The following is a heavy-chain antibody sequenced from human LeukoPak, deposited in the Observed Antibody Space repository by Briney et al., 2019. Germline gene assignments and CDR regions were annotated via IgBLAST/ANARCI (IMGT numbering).Heavy chain of an antibody. V-gene: IGHV3-74*01. CDR1: GVTLSTYW. D-gene: IGHD6-13*01. Sequence: PGGSLRLSCAASGVTLSTYWMHWVRQPPGKGLVWVSRIKSDGSTTSYVDSVKGRFTISRDNAKNTLYLQMNSLRAEDTAVYYCTRDLDYSSWNYGMDVWGQGTTVIVSS. J-gene: IGHJ6*02. CDR3: TRDLDYSSWNYGMDV. CDR2: IKSDGSTT.